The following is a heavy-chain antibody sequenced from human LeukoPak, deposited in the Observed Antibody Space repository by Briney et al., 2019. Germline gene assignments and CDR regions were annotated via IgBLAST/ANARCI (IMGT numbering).Heavy chain of an antibody. J-gene: IGHJ3*02. CDR1: GYTFTSYD. D-gene: IGHD2-2*01. V-gene: IGHV1-8*03. CDR2: MNPNSGNT. CDR3: ARGLRYCSSTSCPELDDAFDI. Sequence: ASVKVSCKASGYTFTSYDINWVRQATGQGLEWMGWMNPNSGNTGYAQKFQGRVTITRNTSISTACMELSSLRSEDTAVYYCARGLRYCSSTSCPELDDAFDIWGQGTMVTVSS.